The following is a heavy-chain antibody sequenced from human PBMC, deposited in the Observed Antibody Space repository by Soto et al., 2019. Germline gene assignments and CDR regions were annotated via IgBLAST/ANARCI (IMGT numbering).Heavy chain of an antibody. CDR3: ARGSDFLYYYGMDV. Sequence: SEALSLTCTVSGGSISSDFWSWIRQPPGKGLEWIGYIFYTGTTKYNPSLKSRVTISVDTSKNQFSLNLSSVSAADTAVYYCARGSDFLYYYGMDVCGPGTTVTVSS. CDR1: GGSISSDF. V-gene: IGHV4-59*01. CDR2: IFYTGTT. J-gene: IGHJ6*02. D-gene: IGHD5-12*01.